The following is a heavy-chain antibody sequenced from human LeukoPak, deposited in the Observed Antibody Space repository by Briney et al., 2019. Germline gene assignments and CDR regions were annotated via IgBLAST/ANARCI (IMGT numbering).Heavy chain of an antibody. CDR3: AREKRDTAMVTGGWFDP. V-gene: IGHV3-53*01. J-gene: IGHJ5*02. CDR2: IYSGDST. CDR1: GFTVSSNY. Sequence: GGSLRLSCAASGFTVSSNYMSWVRQAPGKGLEWVSVIYSGDSTYYADSVKGRFTISRDNSKNTLYLQMNSLRAEDTAVYYCAREKRDTAMVTGGWFDPWGQGTLVTVSS. D-gene: IGHD5-18*01.